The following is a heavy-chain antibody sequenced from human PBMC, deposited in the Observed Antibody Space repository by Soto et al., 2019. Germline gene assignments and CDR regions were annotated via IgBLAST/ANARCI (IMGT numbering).Heavy chain of an antibody. J-gene: IGHJ4*02. CDR3: ARAPAGYCSGGSCYSGFDY. D-gene: IGHD2-15*01. Sequence: SETLSITCAVSGGSISSGGYSWSWIRQPPGKGLEWIGYIYHSGSTYYNPSLKSRVTISVDTSKNQFSLKLSSVTAADTAVYYCARAPAGYCSGGSCYSGFDYWGQGTLVTVSS. V-gene: IGHV4-30-2*01. CDR2: IYHSGST. CDR1: GGSISSGGYS.